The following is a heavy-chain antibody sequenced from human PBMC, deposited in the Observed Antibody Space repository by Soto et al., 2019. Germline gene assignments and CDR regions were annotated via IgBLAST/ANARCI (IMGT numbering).Heavy chain of an antibody. D-gene: IGHD2-21*01. CDR3: ARRLFGNGWALNS. V-gene: IGHV4-59*13. CDR2: VYHTGST. Sequence: PSETLSLTCDVSGASITTYYWSWIRQAPGKGLEWIGNVYHTGSTDSNSSLRSRVTISVDTSKNQFSLNMNSVTAADTAVYYCARRLFGNGWALNSWGQGALVTVSS. J-gene: IGHJ4*02. CDR1: GASITTYY.